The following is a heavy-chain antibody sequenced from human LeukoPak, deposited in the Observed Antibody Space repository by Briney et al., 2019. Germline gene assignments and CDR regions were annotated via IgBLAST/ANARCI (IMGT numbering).Heavy chain of an antibody. J-gene: IGHJ5*02. Sequence: SETLSLTCAVYGGSFSGYYWSRIRQPPGKGLEWIGEINHSGSTDYNPSLKSRVTISVDTSKNQFSLKLSSVTAADTAVYYCARGVYGSGTFSRFGWFDPWGQGTLVTVSS. CDR1: GGSFSGYY. CDR2: INHSGST. D-gene: IGHD3-10*01. V-gene: IGHV4-34*01. CDR3: ARGVYGSGTFSRFGWFDP.